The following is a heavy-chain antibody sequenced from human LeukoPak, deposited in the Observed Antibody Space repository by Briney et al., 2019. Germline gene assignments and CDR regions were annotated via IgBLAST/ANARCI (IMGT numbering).Heavy chain of an antibody. CDR3: VRQVGIGRWFLDD. J-gene: IGHJ4*02. Sequence: PSETLSLTCSVSGASISTTDYWWGWIRQPPGKGLEWIGIGFYDGKTHYNPSLKGRVSISVDTSKSQFSLKLSSVTAADTAVYYCVRQVGIGRWFLDDWGRGTLVTASS. D-gene: IGHD3-10*01. CDR2: GFYDGKT. V-gene: IGHV4-39*01. CDR1: GASISTTDYW.